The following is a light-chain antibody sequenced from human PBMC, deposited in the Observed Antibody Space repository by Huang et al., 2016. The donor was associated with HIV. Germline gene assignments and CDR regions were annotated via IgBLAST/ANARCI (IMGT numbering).Light chain of an antibody. CDR1: QSVTSNY. V-gene: IGKV3-20*01. CDR2: GAS. CDR3: QQYGSSPPIT. Sequence: EIVLTQSPGTLSLSPGERATLSCRASQSVTSNYLAWYQQKPGQAPRLLIYGASSRATGISDKFSGRGSGTDFTLTISRLEPEDFAVYYCQQYGSSPPITFGQGTRLEIK. J-gene: IGKJ5*01.